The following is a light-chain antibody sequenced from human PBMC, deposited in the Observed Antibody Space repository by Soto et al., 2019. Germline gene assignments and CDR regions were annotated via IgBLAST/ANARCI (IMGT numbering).Light chain of an antibody. J-gene: IGKJ1*01. V-gene: IGKV3-15*01. Sequence: EIVMTQSPATLSVSPGERATLSCRASQSVSSNLAWYQQKPGQAPRLLIYGASTRATGIPARFSGSGSGTECTLTISSLQSEEFAVYYCQQYNNWPPWTFAQGTKVEIK. CDR1: QSVSSN. CDR2: GAS. CDR3: QQYNNWPPWT.